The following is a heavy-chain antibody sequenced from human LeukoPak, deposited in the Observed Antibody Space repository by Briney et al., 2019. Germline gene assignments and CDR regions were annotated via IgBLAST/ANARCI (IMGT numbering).Heavy chain of an antibody. J-gene: IGHJ5*02. Sequence: GASLKVSCKASGYTFTSYGISWVRQAPGQGLERMGWISAYNGNTNYAQKLQGRVTMTTDTSTSTAYMELRSLRSDDTAVYYCARAVLYYYDSSGSPTTGPWFDPWGQGTLVTVSS. CDR3: ARAVLYYYDSSGSPTTGPWFDP. CDR2: ISAYNGNT. V-gene: IGHV1-18*01. CDR1: GYTFTSYG. D-gene: IGHD3-22*01.